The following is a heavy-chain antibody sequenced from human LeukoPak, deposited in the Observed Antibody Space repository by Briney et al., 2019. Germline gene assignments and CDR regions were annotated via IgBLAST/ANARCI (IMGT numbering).Heavy chain of an antibody. J-gene: IGHJ5*02. V-gene: IGHV5-51*01. D-gene: IGHD6-19*01. CDR1: GYSFTNYW. Sequence: GESLKISCKVSGYSFTNYWIGWVRQMPGKGLEWMGIIYPGDSDTKHSPSFQGQVTISADKSISTTYLQWSSLTASDTAMYYCARHLVVAGENWFDPWGQGTLVTVSS. CDR3: ARHLVVAGENWFDP. CDR2: IYPGDSDT.